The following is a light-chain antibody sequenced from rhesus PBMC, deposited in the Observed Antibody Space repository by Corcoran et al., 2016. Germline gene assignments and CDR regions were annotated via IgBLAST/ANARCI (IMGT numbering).Light chain of an antibody. CDR1: QTISSY. J-gene: IGKJ1*01. CDR3: QQHNSHPWT. V-gene: IGKV1-44*01. Sequence: DIQMTQSPSSLSASVGDRVTITCRASQTISSYLAWFQQKTGKVPKLLLYAASSLETGVPSGFSGSGAGTDVTLTISILQPEDCATYYCQQHNSHPWTFGQGTKVEIK. CDR2: AAS.